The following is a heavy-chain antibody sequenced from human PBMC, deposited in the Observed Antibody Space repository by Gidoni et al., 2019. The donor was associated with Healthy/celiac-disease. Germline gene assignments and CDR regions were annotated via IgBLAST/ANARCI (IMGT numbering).Heavy chain of an antibody. CDR1: GGSISSYY. V-gene: IGHV4-59*01. D-gene: IGHD6-6*01. Sequence: QVQLQESGPGLVKPSETLSLTCTVSGGSISSYYWSWIRQPPGKGLEWIGYIYYSGSTNYNPSLKSRVTISVDTSKNQFSLKLSSVTAADTAVYYCARDRHSSSPGWFDPWGQGTLVTVSS. CDR2: IYYSGST. J-gene: IGHJ5*02. CDR3: ARDRHSSSPGWFDP.